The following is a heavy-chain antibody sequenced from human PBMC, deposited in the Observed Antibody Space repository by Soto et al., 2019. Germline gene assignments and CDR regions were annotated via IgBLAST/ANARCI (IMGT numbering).Heavy chain of an antibody. V-gene: IGHV4-39*01. Sequence: PSETLSLTCTVSGGSVSSSGYYWGWVRQPPGKGLEWIGSVYYSGSTYYNPSLESRVTISVDKSKNQFSLKLMSLSAADTAVYYCVRLEELATVSYYFDYWGEGALVTVSS. CDR3: VRLEELATVSYYFDY. CDR2: VYYSGST. CDR1: GGSVSSSGYY. D-gene: IGHD1-26*01. J-gene: IGHJ4*02.